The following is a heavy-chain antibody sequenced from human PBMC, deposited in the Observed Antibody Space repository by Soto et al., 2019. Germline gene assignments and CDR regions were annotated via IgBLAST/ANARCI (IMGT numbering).Heavy chain of an antibody. CDR2: VSDSGST. D-gene: IGHD1-26*01. CDR3: ARERVGHSAMDV. CDR1: GGSITNYY. J-gene: IGHJ6*02. V-gene: IGHV4-59*12. Sequence: QVQLQESGPGLVKPSETLSLMCTVSGGSITNYYWSWIRQSPAKGLEWIGYVSDSGSTKYNPSLRCRVTISVDTSKNHFSLKLTSLTAADTAVYYCARERVGHSAMDVWGQGTTVTVSS.